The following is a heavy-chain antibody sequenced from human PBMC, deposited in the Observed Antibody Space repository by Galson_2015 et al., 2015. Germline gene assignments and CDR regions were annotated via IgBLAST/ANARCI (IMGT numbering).Heavy chain of an antibody. J-gene: IGHJ4*02. D-gene: IGHD3-22*01. Sequence: SETLSLTCTVSGGSVSSGSYYWSWIRQPPGEGLEWIGYIYNSGSTNYNPSLKSRVTISVDTSKNQFSLKLSSVTAADTAVYYCAREAYYSDSSGYYHYKFDYGGQGTLVPSPQ. V-gene: IGHV4-61*01. CDR3: AREAYYSDSSGYYHYKFDY. CDR1: GGSVSSGSYY. CDR2: IYNSGST.